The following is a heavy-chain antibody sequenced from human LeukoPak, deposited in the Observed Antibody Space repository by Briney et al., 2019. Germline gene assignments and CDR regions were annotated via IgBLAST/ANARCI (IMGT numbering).Heavy chain of an antibody. CDR3: ARGMIVVVTAGLGY. CDR1: GYTFTSYV. D-gene: IGHD2-21*02. V-gene: IGHV1-18*01. J-gene: IGHJ4*02. Sequence: ASVKVSCKASGYTFTSYVISWVRQAPGQGLEWMGWISAYNGNTNYAQKLQGRVTMTTDTSTSTAYMELRSLRSDDTAVYYCARGMIVVVTAGLGYWGQGTLVTVSS. CDR2: ISAYNGNT.